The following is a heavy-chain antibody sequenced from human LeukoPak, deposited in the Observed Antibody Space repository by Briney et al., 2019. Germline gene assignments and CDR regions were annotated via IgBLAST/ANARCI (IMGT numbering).Heavy chain of an antibody. D-gene: IGHD6-19*01. Sequence: SETLSLTCTVSGGSISSYYWSWLRQPPGKGLEWMGYIYYSGSTNYNPSLKSRVTISVDTSKNQFSLKLSSVTAADPAVYYCARDRSSVSGYNWIDPWGQGTLVTVSS. V-gene: IGHV4-59*01. CDR3: ARDRSSVSGYNWIDP. CDR2: IYYSGST. J-gene: IGHJ5*02. CDR1: GGSISSYY.